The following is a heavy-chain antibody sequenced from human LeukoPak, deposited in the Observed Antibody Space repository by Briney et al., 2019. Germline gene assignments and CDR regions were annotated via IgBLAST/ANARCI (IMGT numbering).Heavy chain of an antibody. D-gene: IGHD3-22*01. CDR2: ISSNGGST. J-gene: IGHJ4*02. CDR1: GFTFSIYS. CDR3: ARVEHSGYYVY. Sequence: GGSLRLSCAASGFTFSIYSMNWVRQAPGKGLEYVSAISSNGGSTYYANSVKGRFTISRDNSKNTLYLQMGSLRAEDMAVYYCARVEHSGYYVYWGQGTLVTVSS. V-gene: IGHV3-64*01.